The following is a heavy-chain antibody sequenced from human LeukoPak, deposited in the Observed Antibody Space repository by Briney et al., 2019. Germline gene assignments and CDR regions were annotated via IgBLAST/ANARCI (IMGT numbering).Heavy chain of an antibody. J-gene: IGHJ4*02. V-gene: IGHV5-51*01. D-gene: IGHD2-2*02. CDR2: IYPGDSDT. CDR1: GYSFTSYW. CDR3: ARDVVVPAAINIMLPDC. Sequence: GESLKISCKGSGYSFTSYWIGWVRQMPGKGLEWMGIIYPGDSDTRYSPSFQGQVTISADKSISTAYLQWSSLKASDTAMYYCARDVVVPAAINIMLPDCWGQGTLVTVSS.